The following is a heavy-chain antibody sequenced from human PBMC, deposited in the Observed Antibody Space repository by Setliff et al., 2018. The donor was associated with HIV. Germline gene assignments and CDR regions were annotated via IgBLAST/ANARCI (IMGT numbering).Heavy chain of an antibody. V-gene: IGHV3-7*01. Sequence: GGSLRLSCAASGFTFSDYWMSWVRQAPGKGLEWVASIKEGGSEKYYVASVKGRFTMSRDNAKNSLYLQMNSLRADDTAVYYCARDRVSVRDTIFGWAQYYYYMDVWGKGTTVTVSS. D-gene: IGHD3-3*01. J-gene: IGHJ6*03. CDR2: IKEGGSEK. CDR3: ARDRVSVRDTIFGWAQYYYYMDV. CDR1: GFTFSDYW.